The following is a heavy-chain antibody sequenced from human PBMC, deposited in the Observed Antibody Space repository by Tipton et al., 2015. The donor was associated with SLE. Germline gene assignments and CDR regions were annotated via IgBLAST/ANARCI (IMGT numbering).Heavy chain of an antibody. V-gene: IGHV3-48*04. CDR1: GFTFSSYS. J-gene: IGHJ4*02. D-gene: IGHD2-15*01. CDR2: ISWDGGTI. CDR3: ARATFDSSGFDS. Sequence: SLRLSCAASGFTFSSYSMNWVRQAPGKGLEWVSLISWDGGTIYYADSVKGRFTISRDNANNSLYLQMNSLRAEDTAVYYCARATFDSSGFDSWGQGTLVTVSS.